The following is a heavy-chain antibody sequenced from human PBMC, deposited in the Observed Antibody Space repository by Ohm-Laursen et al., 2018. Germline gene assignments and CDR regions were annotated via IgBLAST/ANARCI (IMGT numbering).Heavy chain of an antibody. CDR2: ISGDGART. V-gene: IGHV3-23*01. CDR1: GFTFSAYD. CDR3: AREAEYCSGGSCYYNYFDY. J-gene: IGHJ4*02. Sequence: SLRLSCAASGFTFSAYDMSWVRQAPGKGLEWVSAISGDGARTYYAASMRGRFTVSRDNSKNTLYLQMNSLRAEDTAVYYCAREAEYCSGGSCYYNYFDYWGQGTLVTVSS. D-gene: IGHD2-15*01.